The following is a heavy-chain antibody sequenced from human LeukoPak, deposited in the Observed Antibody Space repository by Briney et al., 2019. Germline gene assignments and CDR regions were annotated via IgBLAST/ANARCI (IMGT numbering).Heavy chain of an antibody. V-gene: IGHV4-39*07. CDR1: GGSISSSSYY. D-gene: IGHD2-2*01. Sequence: SETLSLTCTVSGGSISSSSYYWGWIRQPPGKGLEWIGSIYYSGSTYYNPSLKSRVTISVDTSKNQFSLKLSSVTAADTAVYYCARDGVIVVVPAAKSRYNWFDPWGQGTLVTVSS. CDR3: ARDGVIVVVPAAKSRYNWFDP. J-gene: IGHJ5*02. CDR2: IYYSGST.